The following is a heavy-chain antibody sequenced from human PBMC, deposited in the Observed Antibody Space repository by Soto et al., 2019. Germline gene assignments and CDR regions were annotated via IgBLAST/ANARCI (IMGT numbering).Heavy chain of an antibody. Sequence: ASEMHRLSYSVSGGNIRNYYWSWIRQPPGKGLEWIGYIYYSGSTNYNPSLKSRVTISVDTSKNQFSLKLNSMTAADTAVYYCARHNYGSGSTYFDYWGQGTLVTVSS. CDR1: GGNIRNYY. CDR2: IYYSGST. D-gene: IGHD3-10*01. J-gene: IGHJ4*02. CDR3: ARHNYGSGSTYFDY. V-gene: IGHV4-59*08.